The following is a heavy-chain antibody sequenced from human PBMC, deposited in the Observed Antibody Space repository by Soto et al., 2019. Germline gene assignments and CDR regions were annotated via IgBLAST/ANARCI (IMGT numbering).Heavy chain of an antibody. J-gene: IGHJ4*02. CDR1: GFTFTNFA. CDR2: ISGDAGRT. CDR3: PKTIHYFEGGWDY. Sequence: EVQLLESGEGLVQPGGSLRLSCAASGFTFTNFAMSWVRQAPGKGLEWVATISGDAGRTYYAESVRGRFTISRDNFKNSRFMQMNSLCPEDTALYYCPKTIHYFEGGWDYWGQGTLVTVSS. D-gene: IGHD3-22*01. V-gene: IGHV3-23*01.